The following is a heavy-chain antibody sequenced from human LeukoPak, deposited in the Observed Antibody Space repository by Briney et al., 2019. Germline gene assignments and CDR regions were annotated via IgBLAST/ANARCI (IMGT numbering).Heavy chain of an antibody. CDR2: IYSGGST. CDR3: ARKTHGDYAWFDP. Sequence: GGSLRLSCAASGFTVSSNYMSWVRQAPGKGLEWVSVIYSGGSTYYADSAKGRFTISRDNSKNTLYLQMNSLRAEDTAVYYCARKTHGDYAWFDPWGQGTLVTVSS. V-gene: IGHV3-66*02. D-gene: IGHD4-17*01. J-gene: IGHJ5*02. CDR1: GFTVSSNY.